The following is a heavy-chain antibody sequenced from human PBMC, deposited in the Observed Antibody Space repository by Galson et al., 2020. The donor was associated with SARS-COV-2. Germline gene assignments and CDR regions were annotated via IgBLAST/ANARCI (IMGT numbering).Heavy chain of an antibody. Sequence: ASVQVSCQASGYTFTSHYIHWVRQAPGPGLEWMGILNPSAGRPTYAQKFQGRVTMTRDTSTSTVYMELSSLRSEDTAVYYCARDSQGGNDYNYLLFWGQGTLVTVSS. V-gene: IGHV1-46*01. J-gene: IGHJ4*02. CDR2: LNPSAGRP. CDR1: GYTFTSHY. CDR3: ARDSQGGNDYNYLLF. D-gene: IGHD4-4*01.